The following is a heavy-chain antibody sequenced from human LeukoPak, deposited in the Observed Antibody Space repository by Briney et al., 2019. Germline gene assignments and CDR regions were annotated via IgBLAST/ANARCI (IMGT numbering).Heavy chain of an antibody. CDR3: ARGGDWVQFASHIDY. Sequence: GGSLRLSCAASGFGFSNYWMHWVRQGPGKGLVWVSRINSDGNSTSYADSVKGRFTISRDNAKNTLFLQMNSLRAEDTAVYFCARGGDWVQFASHIDYWGQGTLVTVSS. J-gene: IGHJ4*02. CDR1: GFGFSNYW. D-gene: IGHD5-24*01. CDR2: INSDGNST. V-gene: IGHV3-74*01.